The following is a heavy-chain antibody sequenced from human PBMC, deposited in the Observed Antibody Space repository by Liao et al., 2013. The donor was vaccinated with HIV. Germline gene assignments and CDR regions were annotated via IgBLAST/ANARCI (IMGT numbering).Heavy chain of an antibody. V-gene: IGHV4-61*02. CDR2: IYASGGT. CDR3: ARVHGFFDF. J-gene: IGHJ4*02. D-gene: IGHD2-2*03. Sequence: QLQLQESGPGLVKPSETLSLTCSVSGASISSSSYYWSWIRQPAGKGLEWIGRIYASGGTKYNPSLKSRVTMSVDTSRNQFSLHLNSVTAADTAVYYCARVHGFFDFWGQGTVVTVSS. CDR1: GASISSSSYY.